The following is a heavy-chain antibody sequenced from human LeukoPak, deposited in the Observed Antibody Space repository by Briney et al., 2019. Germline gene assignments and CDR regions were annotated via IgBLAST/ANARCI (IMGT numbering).Heavy chain of an antibody. D-gene: IGHD2-21*02. J-gene: IGHJ4*02. Sequence: TGGSLRPSCAASGFSFSDHYMTWIRQAPGKGLEWLSYISNSGGTTNYADSVKGRFTVSRDNAKNSLFLQMNSLRAEDTAVYYCARTARLLDYWGQGTLVTVSS. CDR2: ISNSGGTT. CDR3: ARTARLLDY. V-gene: IGHV3-11*01. CDR1: GFSFSDHY.